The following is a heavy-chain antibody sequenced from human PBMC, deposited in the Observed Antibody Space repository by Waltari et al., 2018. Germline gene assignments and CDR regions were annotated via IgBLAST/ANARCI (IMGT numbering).Heavy chain of an antibody. CDR3: VAAKEYYYDGSGDDAFET. CDR1: GYSMRSGYY. V-gene: IGHV4-38-2*01. D-gene: IGHD3-22*01. J-gene: IGHJ3*02. CDR2: IYQSGSA. Sequence: QVQLQESGPGLAKSSETLSLTCDVSGYSMRSGYYWGWIRQPPRKGLELIASIYQSGSADYKPSLRSRVTISVDTSRNQFSLEMTAVTATDTATYYCVAAKEYYYDGSGDDAFETWGQGTLVTVSS.